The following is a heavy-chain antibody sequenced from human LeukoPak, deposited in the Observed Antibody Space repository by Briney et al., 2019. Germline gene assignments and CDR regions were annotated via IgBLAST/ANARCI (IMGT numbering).Heavy chain of an antibody. D-gene: IGHD3-16*01. CDR2: ISYSGRI. J-gene: IGHJ5*02. V-gene: IGHV4-38-2*02. CDR1: GYSITSGFS. Sequence: SETLRLSCAVSGYSITSGFSWGWIRQPPGKILEWIATISYSGRIDYNPSLKSRVTISSDTSKNQFSLRLTSLTAADTAMYYCAREGAIPGIDPWGQGTLVPVSS. CDR3: AREGAIPGIDP.